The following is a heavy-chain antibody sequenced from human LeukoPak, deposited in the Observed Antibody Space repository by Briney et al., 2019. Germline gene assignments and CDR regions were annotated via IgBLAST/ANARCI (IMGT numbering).Heavy chain of an antibody. V-gene: IGHV3-21*01. Sequence: PGGSLRLSCAASGFTFSSYSMNWVRQAPGKGLEWVSSISSSSSYMYYADSVKGRFTISRDNAKNSLYLQMNSLRAEDTAVYYCARDWNYDSSHWGQGTLVTVSS. CDR1: GFTFSSYS. D-gene: IGHD3-22*01. CDR2: ISSSSSYM. CDR3: ARDWNYDSSH. J-gene: IGHJ4*02.